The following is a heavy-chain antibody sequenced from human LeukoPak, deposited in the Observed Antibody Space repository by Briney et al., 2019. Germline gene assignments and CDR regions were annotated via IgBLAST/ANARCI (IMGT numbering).Heavy chain of an antibody. CDR3: ATTTYYYDSSGYDYYGMDV. CDR2: IIPIFGTA. D-gene: IGHD3-22*01. J-gene: IGHJ6*02. V-gene: IGHV1-69*13. CDR1: GGTFSSYA. Sequence: ASVKVSCKASGGTFSSYAISWVRQAPGQGLEWMGGIIPIFGTANYAQKFQGRVTITADESTSTAYMELSSLRSEDMAVYYCATTTYYYDSSGYDYYGMDVWGQGTTVTVSS.